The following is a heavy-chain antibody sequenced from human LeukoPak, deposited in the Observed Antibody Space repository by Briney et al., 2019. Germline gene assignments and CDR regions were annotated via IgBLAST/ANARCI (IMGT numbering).Heavy chain of an antibody. V-gene: IGHV3-33*01. J-gene: IGHJ4*02. CDR3: ASDFTGYDDY. CDR2: ICHDGSYE. CDR1: GFTFSRYG. Sequence: GGSLRLSCAASGFTFSRYGMHWVRQAPGKGLEWVAVICHDGSYEYYADSVKGRFTISRDSSKNTLYLQMNSLGAEDTAVYYCASDFTGYDDYWGQGTLVSVSS. D-gene: IGHD3-9*01.